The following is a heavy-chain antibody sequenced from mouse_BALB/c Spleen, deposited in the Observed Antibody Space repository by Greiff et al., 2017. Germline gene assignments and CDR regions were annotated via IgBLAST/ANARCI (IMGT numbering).Heavy chain of an antibody. CDR2: IWAGGST. Sequence: VQVVESGPGLVAPSQSLSITCTVSGFSLTSYGVHWVRQPPGKGLEWLGVIWAGGSTNYNSALMSRLSISKDNSKSQVFLKMNSLQTDDTAMYYCARYYRYEYYAMDYWGQGTSVTVSS. CDR3: ARYYRYEYYAMDY. V-gene: IGHV2-9*02. D-gene: IGHD2-14*01. CDR1: GFSLTSYG. J-gene: IGHJ4*01.